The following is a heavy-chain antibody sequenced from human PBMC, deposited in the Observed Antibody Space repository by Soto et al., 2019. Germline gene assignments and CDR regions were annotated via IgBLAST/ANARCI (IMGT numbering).Heavy chain of an antibody. Sequence: GGSLRLSCAASGFTFSSYAMSWVRQAPGKGLEWVSAISGSGGSTYYADSVKGRFTISRDNSKNTLYLQMNSLRAEDTAVYYCAKDKIVVVVAAPPEYFQHWGQGTLVTVSS. CDR1: GFTFSSYA. V-gene: IGHV3-23*01. J-gene: IGHJ1*01. CDR2: ISGSGGST. CDR3: AKDKIVVVVAAPPEYFQH. D-gene: IGHD2-15*01.